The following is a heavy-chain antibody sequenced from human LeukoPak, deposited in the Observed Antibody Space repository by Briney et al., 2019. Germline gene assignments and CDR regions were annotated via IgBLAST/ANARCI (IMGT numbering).Heavy chain of an antibody. V-gene: IGHV3-33*01. CDR3: ARTFYYDSTGYRYIDY. CDR2: IWNDGSKK. D-gene: IGHD3-22*01. Sequence: PGGSLRLSCVASGYSFSNNGMHWVRQAPGKGLEWVAVIWNDGSKKYYADSVKGRFTISSDSSKNTLYLQLSSLRAEDTALYYCARTFYYDSTGYRYIDYWGQGTLVTVSS. J-gene: IGHJ4*02. CDR1: GYSFSNNG.